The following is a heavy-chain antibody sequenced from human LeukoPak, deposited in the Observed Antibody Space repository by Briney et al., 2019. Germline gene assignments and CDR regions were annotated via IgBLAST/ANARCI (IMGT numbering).Heavy chain of an antibody. CDR2: ISSGGSYI. CDR3: TRDEDFYSSSSDY. CDR1: GFTFRTYS. Sequence: GGSLRLSCAASGFTFRTYSMHWVRQAPGKGRQWVSSISSGGSYIYYADSVKGRFTISRDNAKNSLYLQMNSLRAEDTAVYYCTRDEDFYSSSSDYWGQGTLVTVSS. J-gene: IGHJ4*02. V-gene: IGHV3-21*01. D-gene: IGHD6-6*01.